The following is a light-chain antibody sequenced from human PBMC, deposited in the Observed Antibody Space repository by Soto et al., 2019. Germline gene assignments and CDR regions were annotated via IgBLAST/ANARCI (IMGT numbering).Light chain of an antibody. V-gene: IGKV1-5*01. J-gene: IGKJ1*01. Sequence: DVQMTQYNSTLSASVGDRVAITCRASQSISSWLAWYQQKPGKAPKLLIYDASSLESGVPSRFSGSGSGTEFTLTISSLQPDDFATYYCQQYNSYWTFGQGTKVDI. CDR2: DAS. CDR3: QQYNSYWT. CDR1: QSISSW.